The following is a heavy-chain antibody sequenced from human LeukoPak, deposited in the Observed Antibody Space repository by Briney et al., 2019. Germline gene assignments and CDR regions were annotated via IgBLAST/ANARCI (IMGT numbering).Heavy chain of an antibody. CDR3: ARGQTQNRQLDY. J-gene: IGHJ4*02. D-gene: IGHD1-14*01. V-gene: IGHV1-3*03. CDR2: INAGNGNT. Sequence: ASVKVSCKASGYTFTSYAMHWVRQAPGQRLEWMGWINAGNGNTKYSQEFQGRVTITRDTSASTAYMELSSLRSEDMAVYYCARGQTQNRQLDYWGQGTLVTVSS. CDR1: GYTFTSYA.